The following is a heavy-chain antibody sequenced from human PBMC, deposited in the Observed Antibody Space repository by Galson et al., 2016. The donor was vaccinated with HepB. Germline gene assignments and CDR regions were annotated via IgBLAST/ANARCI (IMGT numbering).Heavy chain of an antibody. J-gene: IGHJ5*02. Sequence: SLRLSCATSGFSFSSYGMHWVRQAPGKGLEWVAVIYSGGSTYYADSVKGRFTISRDNSKNTLHLQMNSLRAEDTAVYYCARDGEYYYGSGSYAETWGQGTLVTVSS. CDR3: ARDGEYYYGSGSYAET. D-gene: IGHD3-10*01. CDR1: GFSFSSYG. CDR2: IYSGGST. V-gene: IGHV3-53*01.